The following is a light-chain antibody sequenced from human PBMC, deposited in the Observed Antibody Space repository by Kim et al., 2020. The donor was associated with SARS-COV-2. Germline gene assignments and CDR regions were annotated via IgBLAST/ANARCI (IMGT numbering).Light chain of an antibody. CDR1: QTVASNY. J-gene: IGKJ4*01. V-gene: IGKV3-20*01. CDR3: QQSSSSPPT. Sequence: YPGERATLSCRAGQTVASNYLNWYQQRPGQATSILIFGSSIRATGIPDRFSGSGSGADFTLTISRLEPEDFAVYYCQQSSSSPPTFGGGTKVDIK. CDR2: GSS.